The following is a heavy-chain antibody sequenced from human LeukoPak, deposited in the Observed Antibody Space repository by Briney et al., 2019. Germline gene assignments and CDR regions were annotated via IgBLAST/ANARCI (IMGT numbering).Heavy chain of an antibody. Sequence: GGSLRLSCAASGFTFSSYSMNWVRQAPGKGLEWVSYISSSSSTIYYADSVKGRFTISRDNTKNSLYLQMNSLRAEDTALYYCAKDRPSRYDFWSGYYPGDSWGQETLVTVSS. V-gene: IGHV3-48*04. CDR3: AKDRPSRYDFWSGYYPGDS. CDR1: GFTFSSYS. CDR2: ISSSSSTI. J-gene: IGHJ5*01. D-gene: IGHD3-3*01.